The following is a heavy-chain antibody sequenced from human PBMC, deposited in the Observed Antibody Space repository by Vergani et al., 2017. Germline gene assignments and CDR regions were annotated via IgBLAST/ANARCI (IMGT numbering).Heavy chain of an antibody. V-gene: IGHV3-23*01. J-gene: IGHJ6*02. D-gene: IGHD2-2*01. Sequence: EVHLLESGGGLVQPGGSLRLSCAASGFTFSSYAMSWVRQAPGKGLDWVSTFSGGDGTTYYADSVKGRFTISRDNSKNMLYLQMNSLRAEDTAVYYCATDVYDIVVVPAATAVDGGMDVWGQGTTVTVSS. CDR3: ATDVYDIVVVPAATAVDGGMDV. CDR1: GFTFSSYA. CDR2: FSGGDGTT.